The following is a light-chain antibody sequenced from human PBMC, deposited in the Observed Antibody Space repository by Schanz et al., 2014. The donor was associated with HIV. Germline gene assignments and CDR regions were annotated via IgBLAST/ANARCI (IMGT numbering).Light chain of an antibody. J-gene: IGLJ2*01. CDR2: DV. Sequence: SALTQPASVSGSPGQSITISCTGTRSDVGNYNYVSWYQQHPGKAPKLIIYDVNRPSGVSNRFSGSKSGNTASLTISGLQAEDEADYYCSSLTTSDTVVFGGGTKLTVL. CDR1: RSDVGNYNY. V-gene: IGLV2-14*03. CDR3: SSLTTSDTVV.